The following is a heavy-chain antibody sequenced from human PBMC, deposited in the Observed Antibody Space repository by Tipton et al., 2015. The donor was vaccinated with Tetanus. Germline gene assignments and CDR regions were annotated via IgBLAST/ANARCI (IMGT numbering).Heavy chain of an antibody. V-gene: IGHV3-21*01. CDR3: ARALRVYSGSGSTGLGDS. CDR2: ISGHSTYI. CDR1: GFNFGDFN. Sequence: SLRLSCQGSGFNFGDFNMNWIRQTPGKGLQWVSSISGHSTYIHYAESVRGRFSVSRDNAENSLYLQVDSLRAEDTAVYYCARALRVYSGSGSTGLGDSWGQGTLVTVSS. D-gene: IGHD3-10*01. J-gene: IGHJ4*02.